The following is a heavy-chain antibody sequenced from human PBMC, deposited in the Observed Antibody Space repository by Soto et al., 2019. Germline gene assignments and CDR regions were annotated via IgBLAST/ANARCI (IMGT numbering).Heavy chain of an antibody. CDR3: GRARTGRRITMVRGVIGYFDY. D-gene: IGHD3-10*01. V-gene: IGHV1-8*01. CDR2: MNPNSGNT. J-gene: IGHJ4*02. Sequence: QVQLVQSGAEVKKPGASVKVSCKASGYTFTSYDINWVRQATGQGLEWMGWMNPNSGNTGYAQKFQGRVTMTRNTSIRTAYVELSSLRSEDTAVYYCGRARTGRRITMVRGVIGYFDYWGQGTLVTVSS. CDR1: GYTFTSYD.